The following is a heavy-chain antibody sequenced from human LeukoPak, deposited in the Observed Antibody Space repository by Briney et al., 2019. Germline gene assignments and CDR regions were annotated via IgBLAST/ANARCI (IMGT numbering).Heavy chain of an antibody. CDR1: GFTFSTYG. CDR2: ISGGGDRT. Sequence: GGTLRLSCAAAGFTFSTYGTSWVRQAPGKGLEWGSGISGGGDRTSYAQSVKGRFTISRDNFKNVLYLQMNSLRAEDTAVYYCAKDWHISSWYGRFDPWGQGTLVTVSS. V-gene: IGHV3-23*01. CDR3: AKDWHISSWYGRFDP. J-gene: IGHJ5*02. D-gene: IGHD6-13*01.